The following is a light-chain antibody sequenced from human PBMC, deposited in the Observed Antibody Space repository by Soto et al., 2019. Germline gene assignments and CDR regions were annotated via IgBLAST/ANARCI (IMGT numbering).Light chain of an antibody. CDR3: CSYGGSFYV. J-gene: IGLJ1*01. Sequence: QSVLTQPRSVSGSPGQSVTISCTGTSSDFGGYNYVSWYQQHPGKAPKLMIYDVSERPSGVPDRFSGSKSGNTASLTISGLQAEDEADYYCCSYGGSFYVFGTGTKVTVL. CDR2: DVS. V-gene: IGLV2-11*01. CDR1: SSDFGGYNY.